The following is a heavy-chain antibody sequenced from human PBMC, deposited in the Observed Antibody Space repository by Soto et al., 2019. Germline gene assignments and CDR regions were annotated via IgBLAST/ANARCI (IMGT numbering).Heavy chain of an antibody. Sequence: ASVKVSCKVSGYTLTELSMHWVRQAPGKGLEWMGGFDPEDGETIYAQKFQGRVTMTEDTSTDTAYMELSSLRSEDTAVYYCATATLKPLYGDYVFCLSYWGQGTLVTVSS. D-gene: IGHD4-17*01. V-gene: IGHV1-24*01. CDR2: FDPEDGET. J-gene: IGHJ4*02. CDR3: ATATLKPLYGDYVFCLSY. CDR1: GYTLTELS.